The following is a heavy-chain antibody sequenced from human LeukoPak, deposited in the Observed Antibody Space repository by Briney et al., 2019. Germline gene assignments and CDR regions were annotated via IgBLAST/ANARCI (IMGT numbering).Heavy chain of an antibody. CDR3: AKMDSGYDFSLLRTHVDV. Sequence: PGGTLRLSCAVSGFTFSSYGMSWVRQAPGKGLEWVSAISGSGGSTYYADSVKGRFTISRDNSKNTLYLQMNSLRAEDTAVYYCAKMDSGYDFSLLRTHVDVWGKGTTVTVSS. CDR2: ISGSGGST. V-gene: IGHV3-23*01. CDR1: GFTFSSYG. J-gene: IGHJ6*04. D-gene: IGHD5-12*01.